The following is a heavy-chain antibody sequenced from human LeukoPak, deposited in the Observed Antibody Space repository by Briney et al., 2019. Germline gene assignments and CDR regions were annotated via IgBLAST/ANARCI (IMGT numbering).Heavy chain of an antibody. Sequence: ASVKVSCKASGYTFTSYDINWVRQAPGQGLEWMGWISAYNGNTNYAQKLQGRVTMTTDTSTSTAYMELRSLRSDDTAVYYCARGLSWIAVAGTGGDYWGQGTLVTVSS. CDR2: ISAYNGNT. D-gene: IGHD6-19*01. V-gene: IGHV1-18*01. J-gene: IGHJ4*02. CDR1: GYTFTSYD. CDR3: ARGLSWIAVAGTGGDY.